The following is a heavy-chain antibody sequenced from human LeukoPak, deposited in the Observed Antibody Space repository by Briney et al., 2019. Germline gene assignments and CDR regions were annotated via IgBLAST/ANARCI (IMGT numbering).Heavy chain of an antibody. V-gene: IGHV3-48*02. CDR2: ISSSSSTI. J-gene: IGHJ4*02. CDR3: ARAPTYYYGSGSYQYYFDY. CDR1: GFTFSSYS. Sequence: PGGSLRLSCAASGFTFSSYSMNWVRQAPGKGLEWVSYISSSSSTIYYADSVKGRFTISRDNAKNSLYLQMNSLRDEDTAVYYCARAPTYYYGSGSYQYYFDYWGQGTLVTVSS. D-gene: IGHD3-10*01.